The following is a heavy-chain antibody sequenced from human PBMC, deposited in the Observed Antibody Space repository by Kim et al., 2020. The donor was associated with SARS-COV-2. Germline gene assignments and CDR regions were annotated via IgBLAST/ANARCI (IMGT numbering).Heavy chain of an antibody. D-gene: IGHD4-17*01. V-gene: IGHV3-23*05. CDR3: AKNYGASVSYDF. Sequence: YYADAVKGRFTTSRDNPKSTVFLHMNSLRAEDTAIYYSAKNYGASVSYDFWGQGTLVTVSS. J-gene: IGHJ4*02.